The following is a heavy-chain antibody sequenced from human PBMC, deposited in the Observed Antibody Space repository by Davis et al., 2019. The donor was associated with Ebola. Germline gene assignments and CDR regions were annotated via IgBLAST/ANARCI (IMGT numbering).Heavy chain of an antibody. CDR1: GYTFTSYD. V-gene: IGHV1-8*01. D-gene: IGHD4-17*01. J-gene: IGHJ4*02. CDR3: AMNYGDYPFDY. CDR2: MNPNSGNT. Sequence: ASVKVSCKASGYTFTSYDINWVRQATGQGLEWMGWMNPNSGNTGYAQKFQGRVTITRDTSASTAYMELSSLRSEDTAVYYCAMNYGDYPFDYWGQGTLVTVSS.